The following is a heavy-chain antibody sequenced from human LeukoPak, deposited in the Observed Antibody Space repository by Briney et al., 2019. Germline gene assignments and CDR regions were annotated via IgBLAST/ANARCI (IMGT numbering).Heavy chain of an antibody. Sequence: GGSLRLSCAASGFTFSSYAMSWVRQAPGKGLEWVSAISGSGGSTYYADSVKGRLTISRDNSKNTLYLQMNSLRAEDTAVYYFAKGYYYDISGYGRAGYDAYMDVWGKGTTVTVSS. D-gene: IGHD3-22*01. CDR1: GFTFSSYA. V-gene: IGHV3-23*01. J-gene: IGHJ6*03. CDR3: AKGYYYDISGYGRAGYDAYMDV. CDR2: ISGSGGST.